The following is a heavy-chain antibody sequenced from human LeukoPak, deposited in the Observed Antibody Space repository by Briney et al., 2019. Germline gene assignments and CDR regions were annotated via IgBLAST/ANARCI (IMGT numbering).Heavy chain of an antibody. V-gene: IGHV4-39*01. CDR1: GGSNSSGTYY. CDR2: LYYTGST. D-gene: IGHD5-18*01. Sequence: SETLSLTCSVSGGSNSSGTYYWGWIRQPPGKGLEWIGTLYYTGSTYYNPSLKSRVTISVDTSKNQFSLKLSSVTAADTAVYYCACRVDTAMVIAYWGQGILVTVSS. J-gene: IGHJ4*02. CDR3: ACRVDTAMVIAY.